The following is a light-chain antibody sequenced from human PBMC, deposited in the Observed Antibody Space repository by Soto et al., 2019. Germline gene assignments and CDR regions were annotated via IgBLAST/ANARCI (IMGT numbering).Light chain of an antibody. Sequence: QAVVTQPPSASGTPGQRVTISCSGSSSNIGSNYVYWYQQLPGTAPKLLFYRNNQRPSGVPDRFSGSKSGSSASLAISGLRSDDEAEYCCAAWNDSLSGRVFGTGTKLTVL. J-gene: IGLJ1*01. CDR3: AAWNDSLSGRV. V-gene: IGLV1-47*01. CDR1: SSNIGSNY. CDR2: RNN.